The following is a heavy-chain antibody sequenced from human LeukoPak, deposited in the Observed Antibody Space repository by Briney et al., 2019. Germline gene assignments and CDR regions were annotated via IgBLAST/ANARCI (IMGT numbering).Heavy chain of an antibody. Sequence: PSETLSLTCTVSGGSISSYYWSWIRQPPGKGLEWIGYIYYSGSTNYNPSLKSRVTISVDTSKNQFSLKLSSVTAADTAVYYCERDWRRYCTNGVCSYNWFDPWGQGTLVTVSS. CDR2: IYYSGST. CDR1: GGSISSYY. V-gene: IGHV4-59*12. J-gene: IGHJ5*02. D-gene: IGHD2-8*01. CDR3: ERDWRRYCTNGVCSYNWFDP.